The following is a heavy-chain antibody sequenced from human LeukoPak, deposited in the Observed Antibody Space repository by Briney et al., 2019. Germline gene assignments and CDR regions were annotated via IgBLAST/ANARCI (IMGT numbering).Heavy chain of an antibody. D-gene: IGHD3-3*01. Sequence: GGSLRLSCAASGFTFSSYAMYWVRQAPGKGLEYVSAISSDGGSTYYANSVKGRFTISRDNSKNTLYLQMGSLRAEDMAVYYCARVGSGYYTDYWGQGTLVTVSS. CDR1: GFTFSSYA. J-gene: IGHJ4*02. CDR2: ISSDGGST. V-gene: IGHV3-64*01. CDR3: ARVGSGYYTDY.